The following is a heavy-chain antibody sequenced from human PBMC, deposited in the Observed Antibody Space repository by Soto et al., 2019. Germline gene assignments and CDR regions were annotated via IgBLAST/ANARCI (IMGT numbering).Heavy chain of an antibody. CDR2: INPNSGGT. V-gene: IGHV1-2*04. J-gene: IGHJ6*02. CDR1: GYTFTGYY. D-gene: IGHD3-16*01. Sequence: ASVKVSCKASGYTFTGYYMHLVRQAPGQGLEWMGWINPNSGGTNYAQKFQGWVTMTRDTSISTAYMELSRLRSDDTAVYYCTRGGGYYYGMDVWGQGTTVTVSS. CDR3: TRGGGYYYGMDV.